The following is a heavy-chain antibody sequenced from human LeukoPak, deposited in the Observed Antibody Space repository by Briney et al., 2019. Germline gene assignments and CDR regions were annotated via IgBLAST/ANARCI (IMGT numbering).Heavy chain of an antibody. CDR2: INLSGDST. CDR1: GFTFTSYY. J-gene: IGHJ4*02. V-gene: IGHV1-46*01. D-gene: IGHD1-26*01. Sequence: GASVKVTCKASGFTFTSYYMHWVRQAPGQGLEWMGVINLSGDSTTYAQKFQGRVTMTRDTSTSTVYMQLSSLRSEDTAAYYCARRERIVGATTYYFDYWGQGTLVTVSS. CDR3: ARRERIVGATTYYFDY.